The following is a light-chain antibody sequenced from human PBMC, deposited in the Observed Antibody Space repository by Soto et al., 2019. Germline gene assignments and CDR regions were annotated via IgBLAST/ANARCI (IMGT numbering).Light chain of an antibody. CDR2: SAS. Sequence: EIVLTQSPATLSLSPGERATLSCRASQSVSDNLAWYQQKPGQAPRLLIYSASTRATAVPARFSGSGAGTEFTLDISSLQSEDFAVYYCQQYDSWPPVTFGQGTRLEIK. V-gene: IGKV3-15*01. CDR3: QQYDSWPPVT. J-gene: IGKJ5*01. CDR1: QSVSDN.